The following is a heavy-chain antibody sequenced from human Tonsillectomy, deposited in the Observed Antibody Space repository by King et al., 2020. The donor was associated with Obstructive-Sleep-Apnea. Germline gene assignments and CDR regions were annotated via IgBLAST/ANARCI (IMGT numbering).Heavy chain of an antibody. D-gene: IGHD2-21*02. CDR2: ISYSGTT. Sequence: VQLQESGPGLVKPSETLSLTCTVSGGSISQNYWNWIRQPPGKGLEWIGYISYSGTTNYNPSLKSRVTISLDTSMNQFSLRLSSVTAADTAMFFCAASTEIYTAFDFWGQGTLVTVSS. CDR1: GGSISQNY. J-gene: IGHJ4*02. CDR3: AASTEIYTAFDF. V-gene: IGHV4-59*01.